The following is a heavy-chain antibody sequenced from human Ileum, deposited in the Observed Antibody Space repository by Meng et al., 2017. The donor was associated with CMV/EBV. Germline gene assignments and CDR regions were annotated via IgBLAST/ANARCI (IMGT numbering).Heavy chain of an antibody. CDR2: VIPLFGKS. V-gene: IGHV1-69*12. D-gene: IGHD3-16*01. CDR3: ESRLEAVSL. CDR1: GVSFKNYA. Sequence: QVQLVQVGAEVKKPGSSVKVSCKAFGVSFKNYAITWVRQAPGQGLEWVGGVIPLFGKSSAAQKFQDRVTITADESTNIAYMDLRGLRPDDTAIYYCESRLEAVSLWGQGTLVTVSS. J-gene: IGHJ4*02.